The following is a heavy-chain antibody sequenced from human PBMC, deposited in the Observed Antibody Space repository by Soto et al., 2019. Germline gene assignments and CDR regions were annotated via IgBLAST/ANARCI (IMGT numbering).Heavy chain of an antibody. Sequence: QVQLQESGPGLVKPSETLSLTCTVSGGSVSSGSYYWSWIRQPPGKGLEWIGYIYYSGSTNYNPSHKSRVTISEDTSKNQFSLKLSSVTAADTAVYYCARDRYSYGSYYYYGMDVWGQGTTVTVSS. CDR2: IYYSGST. CDR3: ARDRYSYGSYYYYGMDV. CDR1: GGSVSSGSYY. D-gene: IGHD5-18*01. V-gene: IGHV4-61*01. J-gene: IGHJ6*02.